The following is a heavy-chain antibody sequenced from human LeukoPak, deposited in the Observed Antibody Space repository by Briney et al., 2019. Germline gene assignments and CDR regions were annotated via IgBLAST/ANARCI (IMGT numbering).Heavy chain of an antibody. D-gene: IGHD1-26*01. J-gene: IGHJ4*02. V-gene: IGHV3-23*01. Sequence: GGTLRLSCAASGFTFSSHGMNWVRQAPGKGLEWVSGISPSGGITYYTDSVKGRFTISRDNSKNSLYLQMSSLTAADTAVYYCAKDRSIGTYYTFDHWGQGTLVTVSS. CDR3: AKDRSIGTYYTFDH. CDR1: GFTFSSHG. CDR2: ISPSGGIT.